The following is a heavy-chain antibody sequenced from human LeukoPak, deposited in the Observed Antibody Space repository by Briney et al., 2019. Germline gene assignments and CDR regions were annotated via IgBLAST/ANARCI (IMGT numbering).Heavy chain of an antibody. CDR3: GVEAAAGEYWFDP. J-gene: IGHJ5*02. V-gene: IGHV3-7*03. CDR2: IKQDGSEK. Sequence: PGGSLRLSCAASGFTFSSYPMHWVRQAPGKGLEWVANIKQDGSEKYYVDSVKGRFTISRDNAKNSLYLQMNSLRAEDTAVYYCGVEAAAGEYWFDPWGQGTLVTVSS. D-gene: IGHD6-13*01. CDR1: GFTFSSYP.